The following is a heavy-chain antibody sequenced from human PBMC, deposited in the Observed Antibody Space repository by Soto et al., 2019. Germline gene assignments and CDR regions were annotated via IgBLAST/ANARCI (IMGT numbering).Heavy chain of an antibody. D-gene: IGHD3-9*01. CDR1: GGTFSSYA. CDR3: ARGVLRYFDWLAKLHYYYYGMDV. V-gene: IGHV1-69*13. J-gene: IGHJ6*02. CDR2: IIPILGTA. Sequence: SVKVSCKASGGTFSSYAISWVRQAPGQGLEWMGGIIPILGTANYAQKFQGRVTITADASTSTAYMELSSLRSEDTAVYYCARGVLRYFDWLAKLHYYYYGMDVWGQGTTVTVSS.